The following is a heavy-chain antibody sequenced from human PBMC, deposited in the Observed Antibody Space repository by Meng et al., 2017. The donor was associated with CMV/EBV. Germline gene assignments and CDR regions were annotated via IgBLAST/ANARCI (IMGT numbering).Heavy chain of an antibody. D-gene: IGHD3-3*01. J-gene: IGHJ6*02. V-gene: IGHV3-53*01. CDR3: ARAGAVLTDIWSPGSMDV. Sequence: GESLKISCAASGLIVSRNYMSWVRQAPGKGLEWVAIIYTSGETFYADSMKGRFTISRDNSNNTVSLRTNTLRTEDTAIYYCARAGAVLTDIWSPGSMDVWGQGTTVTVSS. CDR1: GLIVSRNY. CDR2: IYTSGET.